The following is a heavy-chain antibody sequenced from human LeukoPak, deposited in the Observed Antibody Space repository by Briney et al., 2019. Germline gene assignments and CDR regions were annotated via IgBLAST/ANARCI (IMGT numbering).Heavy chain of an antibody. V-gene: IGHV3-11*04. CDR3: ARIQRSGNSGYALDI. CDR2: MSKRGSTM. Sequence: GGSLRLSCAASGFTFSDYYMSWVRQAPGKGREWVSYMSKRGSTMNYADSVKGRFTISGDNAKNSLYLQMNSLGAEDTAVYYCARIQRSGNSGYALDIWGQGTMVIVSS. J-gene: IGHJ3*02. CDR1: GFTFSDYY. D-gene: IGHD4-23*01.